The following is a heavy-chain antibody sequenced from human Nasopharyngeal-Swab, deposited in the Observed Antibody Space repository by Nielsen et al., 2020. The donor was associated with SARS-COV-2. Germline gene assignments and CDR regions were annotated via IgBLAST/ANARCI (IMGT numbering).Heavy chain of an antibody. D-gene: IGHD4-23*01. Sequence: GRSLRPSCAPSGFTSSSYWMSWVRKAPGKGLDWVANIKEDGSEKYYVDSVKGRFTISRDNAKNSLYLQMNSLRAEDTAVYYCAGGNSADHWGQGTLVTVSS. CDR3: AGGNSADH. CDR1: GFTSSSYW. J-gene: IGHJ4*02. V-gene: IGHV3-7*03. CDR2: IKEDGSEK.